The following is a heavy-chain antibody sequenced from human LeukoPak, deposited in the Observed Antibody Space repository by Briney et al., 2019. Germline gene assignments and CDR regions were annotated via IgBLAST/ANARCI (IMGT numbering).Heavy chain of an antibody. V-gene: IGHV4-34*01. CDR2: INHRGST. CDR3: AREVAAAGLIDY. Sequence: SETLSLTCAVYGGSFSGYYWNWIRQPPGKGLEWIGEINHRGSTNYNPSLKSRVTISVDTSKNQFSLKLSSVTAADTAVYYCAREVAAAGLIDYWGQETLVTVSS. CDR1: GGSFSGYY. D-gene: IGHD6-13*01. J-gene: IGHJ4*02.